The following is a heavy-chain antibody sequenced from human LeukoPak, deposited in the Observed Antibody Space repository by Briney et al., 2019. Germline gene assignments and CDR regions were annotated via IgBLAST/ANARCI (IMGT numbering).Heavy chain of an antibody. CDR3: ARVTGLELQACDY. D-gene: IGHD1-7*01. J-gene: IGHJ4*02. V-gene: IGHV3-30-3*01. CDR1: GFTFSSYA. Sequence: GSLRLSCAASGFTFSSYAMHWVRQAPGKGLEWVAVISYDGSNKYYADSVKGRFTISRDNSKNTLYLQMNSLRAEDTAVYYCARVTGLELQACDYWGQGTLVTVSS. CDR2: ISYDGSNK.